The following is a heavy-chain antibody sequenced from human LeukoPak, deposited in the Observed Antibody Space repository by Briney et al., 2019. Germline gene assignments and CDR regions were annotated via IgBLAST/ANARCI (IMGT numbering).Heavy chain of an antibody. J-gene: IGHJ3*02. V-gene: IGHV3-23*01. D-gene: IGHD4-23*01. CDR2: ISGSGGST. CDR1: GFTFSNFA. CDR3: AKSPAVDAAFDI. Sequence: GGSLRLSCAASGFTFSNFAVGWVRQAPGKGLEWVSAISGSGGSTYYADSVKGRFTISRDNSKNTLYLQMNSLRAEGTAVYYCAKSPAVDAAFDIWGQGTMVTVSS.